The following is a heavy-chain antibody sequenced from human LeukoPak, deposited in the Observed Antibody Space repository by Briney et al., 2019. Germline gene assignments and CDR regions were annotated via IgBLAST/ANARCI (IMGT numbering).Heavy chain of an antibody. J-gene: IGHJ6*02. CDR1: GFTFDDYA. D-gene: IGHD3-10*01. Sequence: GRSLRLSCAASGFTFDDYAMPCVRQAPGKGMEWVSGISWNSGSIGYADSVKGRFTISRDNAKNSLYLHMNSLRAEDTALYYGAKDMNTQLGSGSYYNEVGMDVWGQGTTVTVSS. V-gene: IGHV3-9*01. CDR3: AKDMNTQLGSGSYYNEVGMDV. CDR2: ISWNSGSI.